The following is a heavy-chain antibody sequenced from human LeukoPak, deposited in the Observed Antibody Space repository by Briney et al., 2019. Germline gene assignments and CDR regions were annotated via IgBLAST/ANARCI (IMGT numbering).Heavy chain of an antibody. J-gene: IGHJ4*02. Sequence: SETLSLTRTVSGGSICSYYWSWIRQPPGKGLEWIGYIYYSGSTNYNPSLKSRVTISVDTSKNQFSLKLSSVTAADTAVYYCARTYYDFWSGHRYYFDYWGQGTLVTVSS. V-gene: IGHV4-59*01. CDR2: IYYSGST. CDR3: ARTYYDFWSGHRYYFDY. CDR1: GGSICSYY. D-gene: IGHD3-3*01.